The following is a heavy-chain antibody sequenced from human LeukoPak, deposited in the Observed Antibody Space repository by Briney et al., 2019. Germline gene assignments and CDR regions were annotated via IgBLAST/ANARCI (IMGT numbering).Heavy chain of an antibody. Sequence: SETLSLTCAVYGGSFSGYYWSWIRQPPGKGLEWIGEINHSGSTNYDPSLKSRVTISVDTSKNQFSLKLSSVTAADTAVHYCARDLNPNDAFDIWGQGTMVTVSS. CDR2: INHSGST. D-gene: IGHD1-14*01. CDR3: ARDLNPNDAFDI. CDR1: GGSFSGYY. J-gene: IGHJ3*02. V-gene: IGHV4-34*01.